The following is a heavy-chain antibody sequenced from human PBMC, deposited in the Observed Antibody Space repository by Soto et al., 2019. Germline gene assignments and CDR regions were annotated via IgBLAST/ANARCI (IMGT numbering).Heavy chain of an antibody. D-gene: IGHD2-21*02. Sequence: SETLSLTCAVSGGSISSGGNSWSWIRQPPGKGLEWIGYVYHSGNPYYNPSLKGRVTISLDRSKNQFSLELGSVTAADTAVYYCARLALVTRIFDYWGQGTLVTVSS. CDR2: VYHSGNP. J-gene: IGHJ4*02. CDR3: ARLALVTRIFDY. V-gene: IGHV4-30-2*01. CDR1: GGSISSGGNS.